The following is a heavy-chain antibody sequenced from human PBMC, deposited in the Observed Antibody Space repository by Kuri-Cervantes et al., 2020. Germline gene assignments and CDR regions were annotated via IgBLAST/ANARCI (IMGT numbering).Heavy chain of an antibody. V-gene: IGHV1-2*02. CDR1: GYTFTGYY. Sequence: ASVKVSCKASGYTFTGYYMHWVRQAPGQGLEWTGWINPNSGGTNYAQKFQGRVTMTRDTSISTAYMELSSLRSEDTAVYYCARGPTTYYFDYWGQGTLVTVSS. CDR3: ARGPTTYYFDY. CDR2: INPNSGGT. D-gene: IGHD4-17*01. J-gene: IGHJ4*02.